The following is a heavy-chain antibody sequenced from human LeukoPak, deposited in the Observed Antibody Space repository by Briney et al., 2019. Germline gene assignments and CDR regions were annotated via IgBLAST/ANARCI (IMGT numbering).Heavy chain of an antibody. CDR1: GFTLSTYW. CDR3: ARSDSGHMDY. CDR2: INRDGSST. J-gene: IGHJ4*02. D-gene: IGHD5-12*01. Sequence: GGSLRLPCAASGFTLSTYWMHWVRQAPGKGLVWVSRINRDGSSTTYADSVKGRFTISRDNAKNTLYLQMNSLRAEDTALYYCARSDSGHMDYWGQGTLVSASS. V-gene: IGHV3-74*01.